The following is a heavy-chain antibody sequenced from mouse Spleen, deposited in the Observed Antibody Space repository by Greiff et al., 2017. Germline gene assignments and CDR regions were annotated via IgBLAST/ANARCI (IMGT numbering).Heavy chain of an antibody. D-gene: IGHD1-1*01. J-gene: IGHJ1*01. CDR1: GFSFTSYG. Sequence: VQLQQSGPGLVQPSQTLSITCTVSGFSFTSYGVHCVRQSPGKGLEWLGVIWRGGSTDYNAAFMSRLSLTTDNSKSQVFFKMNSLQADDTAIYYCANSLYYGSSYGYLDVWGAGTTVTVSS. CDR3: ANSLYYGSSYGYLDV. CDR2: IWRGGST. V-gene: IGHV2-5*01.